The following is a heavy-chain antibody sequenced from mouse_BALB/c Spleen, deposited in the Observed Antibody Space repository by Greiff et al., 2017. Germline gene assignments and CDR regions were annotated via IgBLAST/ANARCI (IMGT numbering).Heavy chain of an antibody. D-gene: IGHD1-2*01. Sequence: VHVKQSGPELVKPGASVKMSCKASGYTFTSYVMHWVKQKPGQGLGWIGYINPYNDGTKYNEKFKGKATLTSDKSSSTAYMELSSLTSEDSAVYYCASPATYAMDYWGQGTSVTVSS. V-gene: IGHV1-14*01. CDR2: INPYNDGT. J-gene: IGHJ4*01. CDR1: GYTFTSYV. CDR3: ASPATYAMDY.